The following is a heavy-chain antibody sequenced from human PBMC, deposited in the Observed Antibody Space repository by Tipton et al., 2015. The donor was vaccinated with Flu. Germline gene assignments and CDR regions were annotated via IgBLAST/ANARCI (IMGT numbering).Heavy chain of an antibody. Sequence: SLRLSCAASGFTVTNNYVTWVRQAPGKGLEWVSVIYTTGRTKSADSVKDRFTISRDISKNMMYLQMNSLRVDDTAIYYCARDMGRGSGAWDSWGPGTLVTVSS. CDR3: ARDMGRGSGAWDS. D-gene: IGHD1-26*01. J-gene: IGHJ5*02. V-gene: IGHV3-53*01. CDR1: GFTVTNNY. CDR2: IYTTGRT.